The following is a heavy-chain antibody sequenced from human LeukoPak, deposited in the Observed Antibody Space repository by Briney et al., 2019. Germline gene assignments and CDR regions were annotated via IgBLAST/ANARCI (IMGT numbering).Heavy chain of an antibody. D-gene: IGHD1-26*01. CDR3: ANTARSGSFHDAFDI. Sequence: ASVKVSCKVSGYTPTELSMYWVRQAPGKGLEWMGGFDPEDGETIYAQKFQGRVTMTEDTSTDTAYMELSSLRSEDTAVYYCANTARSGSFHDAFDIWGQGTMVTVSS. CDR1: GYTPTELS. V-gene: IGHV1-24*01. J-gene: IGHJ3*02. CDR2: FDPEDGET.